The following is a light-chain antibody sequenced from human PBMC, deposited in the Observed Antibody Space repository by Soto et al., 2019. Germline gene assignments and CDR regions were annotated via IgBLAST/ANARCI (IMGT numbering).Light chain of an antibody. CDR3: SSYTSSSTRV. Sequence: QSALTQPASVSGSPGQSITISCTGTSSDVGGYNYVSWYQQHPGKAPKLMIYEVSNRPSGVSNRFSGSKSGNTASLTISGLPAGDGADYYCSSYTSSSTRVFGGGTKVNVL. CDR2: EVS. CDR1: SSDVGGYNY. J-gene: IGLJ3*02. V-gene: IGLV2-14*01.